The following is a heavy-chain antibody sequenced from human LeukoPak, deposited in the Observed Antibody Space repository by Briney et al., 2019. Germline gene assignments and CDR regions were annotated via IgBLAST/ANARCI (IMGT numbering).Heavy chain of an antibody. CDR1: GGSISSSNW. CDR3: ARGPPIVLMVYAIRYYFDY. D-gene: IGHD2-8*01. J-gene: IGHJ4*02. Sequence: SGTLSLTCAVSGGSISSSNWWSWIRQPPGKGLEWIGEINHSGSTNYNPSLKSRVTISVDTSKNQFSLKLSSVTAADTAVYYCARGPPIVLMVYAIRYYFDYWGQGTLVTVSS. CDR2: INHSGST. V-gene: IGHV4-4*02.